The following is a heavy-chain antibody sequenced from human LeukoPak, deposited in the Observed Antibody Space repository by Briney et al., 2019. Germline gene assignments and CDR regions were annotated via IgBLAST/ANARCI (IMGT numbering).Heavy chain of an antibody. CDR2: IYYSGST. CDR1: GGSISSGDYH. V-gene: IGHV4-30-4*01. Sequence: SQTLSLICTVSGGSISSGDYHWTWIRQPPGKGLEWIGYIYYSGSTYYNPSLKSRLTISVDTSKNQFSLKLSSVTAADTAVYYCARDRPYGDSPQYWYFDLWGRGTLVTVSS. J-gene: IGHJ2*01. D-gene: IGHD4-17*01. CDR3: ARDRPYGDSPQYWYFDL.